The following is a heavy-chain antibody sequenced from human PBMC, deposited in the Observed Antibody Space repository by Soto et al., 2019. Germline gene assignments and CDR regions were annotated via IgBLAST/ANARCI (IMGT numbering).Heavy chain of an antibody. CDR2: INAGNGNT. J-gene: IGHJ5*01. CDR3: AREAGGLFCSGDSCYSGWFDS. CDR1: GYTFTNYV. D-gene: IGHD2-15*01. V-gene: IGHV1-3*01. Sequence: QVQLVQSGAEVKRPGASVNVSCKASGYTFTNYVVHWVRQAPGQRLEWMGWINAGNGNTRYSAKLQGRVTSTRDSSASTAYMELSSLRSEDTAVYYCAREAGGLFCSGDSCYSGWFDSWGQGTPVTVSS.